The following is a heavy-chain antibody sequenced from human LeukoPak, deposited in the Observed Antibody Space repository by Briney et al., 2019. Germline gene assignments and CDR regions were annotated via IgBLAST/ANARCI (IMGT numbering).Heavy chain of an antibody. CDR3: ARRRYNWNAIDY. V-gene: IGHV3-21*04. Sequence: GGSLRLSCAASGFTFSRYSMDWVRQAPGKGLEWVSSISSSYIYYADSVKGRFTISRDNAKNSLYLQMNSLRAEDTAVYYCARRRYNWNAIDYWGQGTLVTVSS. CDR2: ISSSYI. D-gene: IGHD1-20*01. CDR1: GFTFSRYS. J-gene: IGHJ4*02.